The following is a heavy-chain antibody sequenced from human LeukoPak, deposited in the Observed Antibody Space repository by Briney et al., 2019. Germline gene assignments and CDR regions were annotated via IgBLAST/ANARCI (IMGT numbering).Heavy chain of an antibody. Sequence: GGSLRLSCAASGFTFSSYWMHWVRQAPGKGLVWVSRINSDGSSTSYADSVKGRFTISRDNAKNTLYLQMNSLRAEDTAVYYCARAPVLGYYGSGSYYDWELFDYWGQGTLVTVSS. D-gene: IGHD3-10*01. V-gene: IGHV3-74*01. CDR2: INSDGSST. CDR3: ARAPVLGYYGSGSYYDWELFDY. CDR1: GFTFSSYW. J-gene: IGHJ4*02.